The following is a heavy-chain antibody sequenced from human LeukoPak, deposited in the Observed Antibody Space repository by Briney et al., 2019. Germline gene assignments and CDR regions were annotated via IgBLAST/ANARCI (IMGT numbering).Heavy chain of an antibody. V-gene: IGHV3-30-3*01. CDR2: ISYDGSNK. Sequence: PGGSLRLSCAASGFTFSSYAMHWVRQAPGKGLEWVAVISYDGSNKYYADSVKGRFTISRDNSKNTLYLQMNSLRAEDTAVYYCARVQIVVPRGYYYMDVWGKGTTVTVSS. D-gene: IGHD2-2*01. CDR3: ARVQIVVPRGYYYMDV. J-gene: IGHJ6*03. CDR1: GFTFSSYA.